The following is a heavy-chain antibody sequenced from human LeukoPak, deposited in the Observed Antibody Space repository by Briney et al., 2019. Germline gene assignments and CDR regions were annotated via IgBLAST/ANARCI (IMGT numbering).Heavy chain of an antibody. CDR1: GFTCSDYY. CDR3: ARGGVFTPMAEFDY. D-gene: IGHD1-26*01. V-gene: IGHV3-11*01. Sequence: GGSLRLSCEASGFTCSDYYMSWIRQAPGKGLEWVSYISSGGSTIYYADSVKGRFTISRDNAKTSLTLQMNSLRAEDTGVYYCARGGVFTPMAEFDYWGQGTLVTISS. CDR2: ISSGGSTI. J-gene: IGHJ4*02.